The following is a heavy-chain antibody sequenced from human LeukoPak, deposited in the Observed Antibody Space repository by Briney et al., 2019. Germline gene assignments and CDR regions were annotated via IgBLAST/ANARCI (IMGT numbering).Heavy chain of an antibody. CDR3: ARVTAFPPYYYGMDV. CDR2: IIPIFGTA. Sequence: GASVKVSCKASGYTFTSYAISWVRQAPGQGLEWMGGIIPIFGTANSAQKFQGRVTITADESTSTAYMELSSLRSEDTAVYYCARVTAFPPYYYGMDVWGQGTTVTVSS. J-gene: IGHJ6*02. CDR1: GYTFTSYA. V-gene: IGHV1-69*13. D-gene: IGHD5-18*01.